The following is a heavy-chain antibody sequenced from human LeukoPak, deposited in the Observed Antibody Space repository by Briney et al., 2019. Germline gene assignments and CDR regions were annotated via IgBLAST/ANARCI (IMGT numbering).Heavy chain of an antibody. CDR1: GFTFTNYA. J-gene: IGHJ4*02. CDR3: SYFLPHFDY. CDR2: ISGSGGDT. Sequence: PGGSLSLSCAASGFTFTNYAMNWVRQAPGKGLEWFSAISGSGGDTYYADSVKGRFTISRDNSKNTLYLQMNSVRAEDTAVYYCSYFLPHFDYWGQGTLVTVSS. V-gene: IGHV3-23*01. D-gene: IGHD2/OR15-2a*01.